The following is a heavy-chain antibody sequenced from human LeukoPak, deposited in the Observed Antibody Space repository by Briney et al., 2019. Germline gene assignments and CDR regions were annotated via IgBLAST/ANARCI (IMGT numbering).Heavy chain of an antibody. CDR1: GGTFSSYA. CDR3: ARGGGDIVVVPVAIAPFDY. J-gene: IGHJ4*02. V-gene: IGHV1-69*01. CDR2: IIPIFGTA. D-gene: IGHD2-2*02. Sequence: GSSVKVSCKASGGTFSSYAISWVRQAPGQGLEWMGGIIPIFGTANYAQKFQGRVTITADESTSTAYMELSSLRSEDTAVYYCARGGGDIVVVPVAIAPFDYWGQGTLVTVSS.